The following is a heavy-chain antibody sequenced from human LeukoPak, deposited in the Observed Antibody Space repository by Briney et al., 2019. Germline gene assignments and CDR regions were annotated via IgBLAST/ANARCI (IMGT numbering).Heavy chain of an antibody. CDR1: GVSIITSNSY. Sequence: SETLSLTCTVSGVSIITSNSYWSWIRQPPGKGLEWIGEINHSGSTNYNPSLKSRVTISVDTSKNQFSLKLSSVTAADTAVYYYARTRRDGYNYPDYWGQGTLVTVSS. J-gene: IGHJ4*02. D-gene: IGHD5-24*01. CDR2: INHSGST. CDR3: ARTRRDGYNYPDY. V-gene: IGHV4-39*07.